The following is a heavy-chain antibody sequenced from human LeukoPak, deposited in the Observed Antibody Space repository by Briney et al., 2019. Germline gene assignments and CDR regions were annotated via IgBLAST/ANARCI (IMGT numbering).Heavy chain of an antibody. V-gene: IGHV4-38-2*02. Sequence: SETLSLTCTVSGYSISSGYYWGWIRQPPGKGLEWIGYIYYSGNTNYNPSLKSRVTISVDTSKNQFSLKLSSVSAADTAVYFCARGPYSYDSSGAFDIWGQGTMVTVSS. CDR1: GYSISSGYY. D-gene: IGHD3-22*01. CDR2: IYYSGNT. CDR3: ARGPYSYDSSGAFDI. J-gene: IGHJ3*02.